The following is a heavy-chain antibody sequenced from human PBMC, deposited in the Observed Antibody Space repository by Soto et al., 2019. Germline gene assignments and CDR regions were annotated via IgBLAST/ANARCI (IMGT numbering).Heavy chain of an antibody. CDR2: INAGNGNT. J-gene: IGHJ5*02. D-gene: IGHD2-21*02. Sequence: ASVKVSCKASGYSFTSYAIHWVRQAPGQSLEWMGWINAGNGNTKYSQKFQGKVTITRDTSASTAYMELPSLRSEDTALYYCARMETGRVVTRPNWLDPWGQGTLVTVSS. V-gene: IGHV1-3*01. CDR3: ARMETGRVVTRPNWLDP. CDR1: GYSFTSYA.